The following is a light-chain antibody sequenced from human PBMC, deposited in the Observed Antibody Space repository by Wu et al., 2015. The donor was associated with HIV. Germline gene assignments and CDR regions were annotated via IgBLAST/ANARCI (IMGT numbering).Light chain of an antibody. Sequence: DIQMTQSPSSLSASVGDEVTITCRASQDITNSLAWYQHKLGKAPKLLLYAASRLESGAPSRFSGSGSGTEYTLTISNLQPEDFATYYCQQFYNSPQTFGQGTRVDI. CDR3: QQFYNSPQT. CDR2: AAS. J-gene: IGKJ1*01. V-gene: IGKV1-NL1*01. CDR1: QDITNS.